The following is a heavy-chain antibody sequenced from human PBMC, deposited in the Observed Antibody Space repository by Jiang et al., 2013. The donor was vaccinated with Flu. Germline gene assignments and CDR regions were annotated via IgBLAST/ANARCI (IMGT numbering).Heavy chain of an antibody. Sequence: RQAPGQGLEWMGWINPNSGGTNYAQKFQGRVTMTRDTSISTAYMELSRLRSDDTAVYYCASYCSSTSCYGLSLDYWGQGTLVTVSS. J-gene: IGHJ4*02. D-gene: IGHD2-2*01. CDR3: ASYCSSTSCYGLSLDY. CDR2: INPNSGGT. V-gene: IGHV1-2*02.